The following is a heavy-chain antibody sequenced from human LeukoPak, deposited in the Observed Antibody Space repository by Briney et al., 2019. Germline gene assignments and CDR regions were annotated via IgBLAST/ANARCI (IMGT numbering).Heavy chain of an antibody. Sequence: SETLSLTCTVSGGSISSSSYYWGWIRQPPGKGLEWIGSIYYSGSTYYNPSLKSRVTISVDTSKNQFSLKLSSVTAADTAVYYCARDPPVYSRSRPRKYNWFDPWGQGTLVTVSS. CDR2: IYYSGST. J-gene: IGHJ5*02. CDR1: GGSISSSSYY. D-gene: IGHD6-6*01. CDR3: ARDPPVYSRSRPRKYNWFDP. V-gene: IGHV4-39*07.